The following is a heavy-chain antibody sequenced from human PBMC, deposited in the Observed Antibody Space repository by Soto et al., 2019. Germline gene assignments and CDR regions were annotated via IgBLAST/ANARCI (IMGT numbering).Heavy chain of an antibody. Sequence: GESLKICCKTSGYSFTSHWIAGVRQMPGKGLEWMGIIYPSDSDIRYRPSFQGQVTISVDKSISTAYLQWSSLKASDTATYYCARQDYSNYRGGMDVWGQGTTVTVSS. J-gene: IGHJ6*02. D-gene: IGHD2-2*01. V-gene: IGHV5-51*01. CDR1: GYSFTSHW. CDR2: IYPSDSDI. CDR3: ARQDYSNYRGGMDV.